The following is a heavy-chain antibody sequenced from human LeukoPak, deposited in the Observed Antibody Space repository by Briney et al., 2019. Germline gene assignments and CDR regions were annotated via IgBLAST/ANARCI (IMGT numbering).Heavy chain of an antibody. CDR3: ATAGAYSGYDYYYGMDV. CDR2: INPNSGGT. D-gene: IGHD5-12*01. J-gene: IGHJ6*02. CDR1: GYTFTGYY. V-gene: IGHV1-2*04. Sequence: ASVNVSCKASGYTFTGYYMHWVRQAPGQGLEWMGWINPNSGGTNYAQKFQGWVTMTRDTSISTAYMELSRLRSDDTAVYYCATAGAYSGYDYYYGMDVWGQGTTVTVSS.